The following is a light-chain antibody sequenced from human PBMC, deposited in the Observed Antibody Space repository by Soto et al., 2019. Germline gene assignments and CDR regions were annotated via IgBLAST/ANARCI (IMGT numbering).Light chain of an antibody. CDR3: QQHYIHWT. V-gene: IGKV1-5*01. J-gene: IGKJ1*01. Sequence: DIQVTQSPSTLSASVGDRVTITCRASQNINRLLAWYQQKPGKAPQLLIYDASTLESGVPSRFSGSGSGTEFTLSISSLQPDDFVIYYCQQHYIHWTFGQGTKVDLK. CDR1: QNINRL. CDR2: DAS.